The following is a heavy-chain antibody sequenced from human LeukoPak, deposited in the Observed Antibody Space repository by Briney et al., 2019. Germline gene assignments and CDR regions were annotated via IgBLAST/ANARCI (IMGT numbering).Heavy chain of an antibody. J-gene: IGHJ5*02. V-gene: IGHV1-69*13. CDR1: GGTFSSYA. CDR2: IIPIFGTA. CDR3: ARDDIVVVPAALRKFDP. D-gene: IGHD2-2*01. Sequence: SVKVSCKASGGTFSSYAISWVRQAPGQGLEWMGGIIPIFGTANYAQKSQGRVTITADESTSTAYMELSSLRSEDTAVYYCARDDIVVVPAALRKFDPWGQGTLVTVSS.